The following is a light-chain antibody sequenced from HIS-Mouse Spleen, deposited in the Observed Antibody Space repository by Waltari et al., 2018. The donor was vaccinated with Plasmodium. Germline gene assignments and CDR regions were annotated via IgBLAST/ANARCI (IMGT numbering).Light chain of an antibody. J-gene: IGKJ3*01. Sequence: EIVMTQSPATLSVSPGERATLSCRASQSVSSNLAWYQQKPGQAPRHLIYGASTRATGIPARVSGSGSGTEFTLTISSLQSEDFAVYYCQQYNNWSFTFGPGTKVDIK. CDR1: QSVSSN. V-gene: IGKV3-15*01. CDR2: GAS. CDR3: QQYNNWSFT.